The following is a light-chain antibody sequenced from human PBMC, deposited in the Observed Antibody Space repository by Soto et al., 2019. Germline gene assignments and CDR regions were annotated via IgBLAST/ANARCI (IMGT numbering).Light chain of an antibody. CDR2: DAS. Sequence: DIQMTQSPSTLSASVGDRVTISCRASQSVSAWLAWYQQKPGKAPKLLISDASSLKSGVPSRFSGSRYGTEFTLTISSLQPEAFGTYYCQQYSSYSLTFGGGTKVAIQ. V-gene: IGKV1-5*01. CDR1: QSVSAW. CDR3: QQYSSYSLT. J-gene: IGKJ4*01.